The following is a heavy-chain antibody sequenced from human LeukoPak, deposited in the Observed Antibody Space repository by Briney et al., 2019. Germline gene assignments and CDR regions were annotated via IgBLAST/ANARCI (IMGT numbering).Heavy chain of an antibody. CDR2: IYRNKSDR. V-gene: IGHV5-51*01. CDR1: GYNCDRYW. CDR3: VKHVSWSRLRYHFEA. Sequence: NHGTPLLISSMCSGYNCDRYWIGWGRPTPGKGVEWRGVIYRNKSDRSSNPAFEGHVTISADKSHSTPYLQSSSLKAADTAMYYCVKHVSWSRLRYHFEAWGQGTLVIVSS. D-gene: IGHD1-20*01. J-gene: IGHJ4*02.